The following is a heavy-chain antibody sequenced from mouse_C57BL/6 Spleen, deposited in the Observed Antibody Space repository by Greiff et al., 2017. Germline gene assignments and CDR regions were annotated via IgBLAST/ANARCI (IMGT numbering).Heavy chain of an antibody. CDR1: GFSLTGYG. V-gene: IGHV2-2*01. J-gene: IGHJ4*01. CDR2: IWSGGST. CDR3: ARNLSYDYENAMDY. Sequence: QVQLKQSGPGLVQPSQSLSITCAVSGFSLTGYGLHWVRQSPGKGLEWPGVIWSGGSTDSNAAFISRRSLSEDNSKSLVFVKMSRLQADEAARYCGARNLSYDYENAMDYGGQGTSVTVSS. D-gene: IGHD2-4*01.